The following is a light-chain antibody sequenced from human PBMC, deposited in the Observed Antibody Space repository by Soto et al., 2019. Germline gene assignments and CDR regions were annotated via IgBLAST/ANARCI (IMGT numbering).Light chain of an antibody. J-gene: IGKJ1*01. Sequence: DIQMTQSPSTLSASVGDRVTITCRASQSIRSWLAWYQQKPGKAPKLLIYKASSLQSGVPSRFSGSGSETEFTRANSSLQPDDFATYFCQQYNTYPWTFGQVTKVEIK. V-gene: IGKV1-5*03. CDR2: KAS. CDR1: QSIRSW. CDR3: QQYNTYPWT.